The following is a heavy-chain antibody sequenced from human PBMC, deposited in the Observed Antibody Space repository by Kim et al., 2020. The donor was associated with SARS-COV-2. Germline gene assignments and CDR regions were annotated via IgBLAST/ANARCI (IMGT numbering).Heavy chain of an antibody. CDR1: GGSVSSGSHY. V-gene: IGHV4-61*01. CDR2: IYYIGST. J-gene: IGHJ4*02. CDR3: ARWYHYYDNSGNFDC. Sequence: SETLSLTCTVSGGSVSSGSHYWSWIRQPPGKGLEWVGYIYYIGSTNYNPSLKSRVTISVDTSKNQFSLKLSFVTAADTAVYYCARWYHYYDNSGNFDCWGQGTLVTVSS. D-gene: IGHD3-22*01.